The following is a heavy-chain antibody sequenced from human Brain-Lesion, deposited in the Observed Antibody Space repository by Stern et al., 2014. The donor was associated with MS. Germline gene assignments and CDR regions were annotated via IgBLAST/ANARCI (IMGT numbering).Heavy chain of an antibody. V-gene: IGHV3-21*01. CDR2: IRGGKDYL. CDR3: ARVDCSGTNCFYYYYGMDV. J-gene: IGHJ6*02. D-gene: IGHD2-2*01. CDR1: GFTFNSYS. Sequence: EVQLVESGGGLVKPGGSLRLSWEGSGFTFNSYSMNWGRQAPGKGLEGVSSIRGGKDYLYYADSVKGRFTISRDNAKNSLFLQMNTLRAEDTGVYYCARVDCSGTNCFYYYYGMDVWGQGTTVTVSS.